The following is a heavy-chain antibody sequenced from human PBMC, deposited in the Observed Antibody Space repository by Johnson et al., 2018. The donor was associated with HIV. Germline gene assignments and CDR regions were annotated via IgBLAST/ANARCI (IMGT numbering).Heavy chain of an antibody. J-gene: IGHJ3*02. Sequence: VQLVESGGGLIQPGGSLRLSCAASGFTVSSNYMSWVRQAPGKGLEWVSVFYSGGSTYYADSVKGRFTLSRDNSKNTLYLQMNSLRAEDTAVYYCAREGDGLRVSDDAFDIWGQGTMVTVSS. CDR3: AREGDGLRVSDDAFDI. CDR2: FYSGGST. V-gene: IGHV3-53*01. CDR1: GFTVSSNY. D-gene: IGHD3-16*01.